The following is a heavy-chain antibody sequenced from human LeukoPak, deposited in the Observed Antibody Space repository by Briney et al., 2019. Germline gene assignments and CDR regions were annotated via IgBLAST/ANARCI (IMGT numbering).Heavy chain of an antibody. D-gene: IGHD3-9*01. CDR2: ISAYNGNT. V-gene: IGHV1-18*01. Sequence: ASVKVSCTASGYTFTSYGISWVRQAPGQGLEWMGWISAYNGNTNYAQKLQGRVTMTTDTSTSTAYMEQRSLRSDDTAVYYCARDPLRYFDWSWRWFDPWGQGTLVTVSS. CDR1: GYTFTSYG. J-gene: IGHJ5*02. CDR3: ARDPLRYFDWSWRWFDP.